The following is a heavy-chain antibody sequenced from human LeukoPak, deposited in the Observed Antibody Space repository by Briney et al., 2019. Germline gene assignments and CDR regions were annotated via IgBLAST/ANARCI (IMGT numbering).Heavy chain of an antibody. CDR2: IYYSGST. CDR3: AREGGLRFLEWFDP. CDR1: GGSISSSSYY. D-gene: IGHD3-3*01. V-gene: IGHV4-39*07. Sequence: SETLSLTCTVSGGSISSSSYYWGWIRQPPGKGLEWIGSIYYSGSTYYNPSLKSRVTISVDTSKNQFSLKLSSVTAADTAVYYCAREGGLRFLEWFDPWGQGTLVTVSS. J-gene: IGHJ5*02.